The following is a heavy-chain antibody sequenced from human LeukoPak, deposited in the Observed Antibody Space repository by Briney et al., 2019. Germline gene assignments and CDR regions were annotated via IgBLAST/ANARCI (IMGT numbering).Heavy chain of an antibody. Sequence: PGGSLRLSCAASGFSFSSYSMNWVRQAPGKGLEWVSSISSGSSFIYYADSVRGRFTTSRDNAKNSLYLQMNSLRAEDTAVYYCARPSFVTGSYYPLWGQGTLVAVSS. CDR2: ISSGSSFI. J-gene: IGHJ4*02. CDR3: ARPSFVTGSYYPL. V-gene: IGHV3-21*01. D-gene: IGHD1-26*01. CDR1: GFSFSSYS.